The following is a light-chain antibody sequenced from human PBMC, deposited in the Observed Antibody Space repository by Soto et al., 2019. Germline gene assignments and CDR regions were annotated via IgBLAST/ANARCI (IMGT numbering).Light chain of an antibody. CDR2: GAS. CDR3: KQYGSSPGHT. CDR1: QSVSSSY. V-gene: IGKV3-20*01. J-gene: IGKJ4*01. Sequence: EIVLTQSPGTLSLSPGERATLSCRASQSVSSSYLAWYQQKPGQAPRLLVYGASSRATGIPDRFSSSGSGTDFTLTISRLEPEDFAVYYCKQYGSSPGHTFGGGTKVEIK.